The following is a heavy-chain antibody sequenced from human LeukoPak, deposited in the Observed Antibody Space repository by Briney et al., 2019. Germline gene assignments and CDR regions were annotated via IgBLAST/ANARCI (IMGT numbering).Heavy chain of an antibody. CDR2: IRSDGSNK. D-gene: IGHD1-14*01. J-gene: IGHJ4*02. CDR1: GFTFGSYG. V-gene: IGHV3-30*02. CDR3: VKDNPLDY. Sequence: GGSLRLSCAASGFTFGSYGMHWVRQAPGKGLEWVTFIRSDGSNKYYADSVKGRFTISRDNSKNTLYLHINSLRAEDTAVYYCVKDNPLDYWGQGTLVIVSS.